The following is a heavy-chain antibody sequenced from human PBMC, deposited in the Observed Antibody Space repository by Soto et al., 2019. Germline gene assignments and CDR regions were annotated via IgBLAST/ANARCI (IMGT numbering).Heavy chain of an antibody. V-gene: IGHV4-4*07. J-gene: IGHJ5*02. Sequence: SETLSLTCTVSGDSLSGYYWTWIRQPAGGRLEWLGRVYNSGATNYNPSLKSRVTISVDTSKNQFSLKLSSVTAADTAVYYCARDQAYDYSNWFDPWGQGTLVTVSS. CDR2: VYNSGAT. D-gene: IGHD4-4*01. CDR1: GDSLSGYY. CDR3: ARDQAYDYSNWFDP.